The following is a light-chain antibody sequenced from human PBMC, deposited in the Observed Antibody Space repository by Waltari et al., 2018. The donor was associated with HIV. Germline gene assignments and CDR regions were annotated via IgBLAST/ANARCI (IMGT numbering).Light chain of an antibody. V-gene: IGLV2-14*01. CDR3: SSYTSTYV. J-gene: IGLJ1*01. CDR1: SSYVGGYNY. Sequence: QSALTQPASVSGSPGQSITIPCTGTSSYVGGYNYVSWYQQHPGKAPKLMIYDVSNRPSGVSNRFSGSKSGNTASLTISGLQAEDEADYYCSSYTSTYVFGTGTKVTVL. CDR2: DVS.